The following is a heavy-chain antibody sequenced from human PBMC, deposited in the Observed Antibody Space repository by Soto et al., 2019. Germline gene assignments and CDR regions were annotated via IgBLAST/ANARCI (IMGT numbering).Heavy chain of an antibody. CDR2: VYYTGGT. CDR1: SGPSSRHN. V-gene: IGHV4-59*08. CDR3: VRQGIGNLHGLVDV. Sequence: QVQLQQSGPGLVKPSETLSLTCTVSSGPSSRHNWGWIREPPGRGLEWIGYVYYTGGTSYNPSPKSRVTISADTSTNHISLTLSSVTAADTAVYYCVRQGIGNLHGLVDVWGQGTTVSVSS. J-gene: IGHJ6*02. D-gene: IGHD1-7*01.